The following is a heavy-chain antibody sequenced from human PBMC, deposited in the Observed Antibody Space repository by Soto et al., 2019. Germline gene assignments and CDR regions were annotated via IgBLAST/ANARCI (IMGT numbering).Heavy chain of an antibody. Sequence: EVQLVDSGGDLVKPGGSLRLSCAASGFTFLNAWMNWVRQAPGKGLEWVGRIKGESDGGTTDYAAPVKGRFTIARDDSKDTVYLQMSSLKTEDTALYYCTTGAWGSGAYFDYWGQGTLVTVSS. CDR3: TTGAWGSGAYFDY. J-gene: IGHJ4*02. D-gene: IGHD3-10*01. CDR2: IKGESDGGTT. CDR1: GFTFLNAW. V-gene: IGHV3-15*07.